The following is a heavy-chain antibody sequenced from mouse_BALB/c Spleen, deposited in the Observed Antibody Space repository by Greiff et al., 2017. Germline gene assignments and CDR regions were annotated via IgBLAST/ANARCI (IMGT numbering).Heavy chain of an antibody. CDR3: ARSTVVATRDY. D-gene: IGHD1-1*01. CDR2: IDPANGNT. CDR1: GFNIKDTY. Sequence: VQLQQSGAELVKPGASVKLSCTASGFNIKDTYMHWVKQRPEQGLEWIGRIDPANGNTKYDPKFQGKATITADTSSNTAYLQLSSLTSEDTAVDYCARSTVVATRDYWGQGTSVTVSS. J-gene: IGHJ4*01. V-gene: IGHV14-3*02.